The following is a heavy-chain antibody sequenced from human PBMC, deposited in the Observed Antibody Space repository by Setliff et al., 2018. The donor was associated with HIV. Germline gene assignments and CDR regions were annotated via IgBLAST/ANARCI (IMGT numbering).Heavy chain of an antibody. J-gene: IGHJ4*02. D-gene: IGHD3-9*01. Sequence: SETLSLTCAVYGGSFSGYYWNWIRQPPGEGLEWIGEIDPGGTTNYNPSLKRRVTISLDTSKNQFSLRVTSVTAADTAVYFCARVRTGSYFQRLDYWGRGTLVTVSS. CDR1: GGSFSGYY. CDR2: IDPGGTT. V-gene: IGHV4-34*01. CDR3: ARVRTGSYFQRLDY.